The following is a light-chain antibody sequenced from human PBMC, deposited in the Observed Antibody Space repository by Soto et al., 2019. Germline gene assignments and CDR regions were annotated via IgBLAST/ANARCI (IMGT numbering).Light chain of an antibody. Sequence: QSVLTQPPSASGTPGQRVTIFCSGSSSNIGSNTVNWYQQLPGTAPKLLIYSNNQRPSGVPDQFSGSKSGTSASPAISGLQSEDEADFYCAAWDDSLNVPVYVFGTGTKVTVL. V-gene: IGLV1-44*01. CDR3: AAWDDSLNVPVYV. J-gene: IGLJ1*01. CDR1: SSNIGSNT. CDR2: SNN.